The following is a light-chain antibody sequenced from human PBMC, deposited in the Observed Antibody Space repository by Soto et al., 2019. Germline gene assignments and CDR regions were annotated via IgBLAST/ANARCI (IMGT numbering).Light chain of an antibody. CDR1: GSDVGAHVY. CDR3: NSYTSRSTFYV. Sequence: QSALTQPASVSGSPGQSITISCTGTGSDVGAHVYVSWYQHHPHKAPKLMIYEVSNRPSGVSNRFSGSKSGNTASLTISGLQAEDEADYYCNSYTSRSTFYVFGTGTKLTVL. J-gene: IGLJ1*01. V-gene: IGLV2-14*01. CDR2: EVS.